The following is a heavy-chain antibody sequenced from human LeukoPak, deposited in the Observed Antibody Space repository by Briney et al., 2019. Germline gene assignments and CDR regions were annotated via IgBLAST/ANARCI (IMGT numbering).Heavy chain of an antibody. D-gene: IGHD3-9*01. J-gene: IGHJ4*02. Sequence: ASVKVSCKASGYTFTNYYIHWVRQAPGQGLEWMGIINPSGSSTSYAQKFQGRVTMTRDTSTSTVYMELSSLRSEDTAVYYCTRRALLTVVDYWGQGTLVTVSS. V-gene: IGHV1-46*01. CDR1: GYTFTNYY. CDR3: TRRALLTVVDY. CDR2: INPSGSST.